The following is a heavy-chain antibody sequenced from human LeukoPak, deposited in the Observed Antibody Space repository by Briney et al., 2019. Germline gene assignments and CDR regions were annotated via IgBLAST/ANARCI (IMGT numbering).Heavy chain of an antibody. CDR1: GFTFSNYA. D-gene: IGHD2-2*01. CDR2: ISGSGVST. CDR3: AKNKGVPAALPFDP. V-gene: IGHV3-23*01. Sequence: GGSLRLSCAASGFTFSNYAMSWVRQAPGKGLEWVSTISGSGVSTYYADSVTGRFTIPRDNPKNTLYLQMNSLRAEDTAVYYCAKNKGVPAALPFDPWGQGTLVTVSS. J-gene: IGHJ5*02.